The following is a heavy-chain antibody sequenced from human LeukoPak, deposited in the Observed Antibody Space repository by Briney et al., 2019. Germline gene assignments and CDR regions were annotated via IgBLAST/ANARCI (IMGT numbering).Heavy chain of an antibody. V-gene: IGHV3-11*01. CDR2: ISSSGSTI. D-gene: IGHD2-2*01. Sequence: GGSLLLSCVAPGFTFSDYYMSWSRQAPGKGLEWVSYISSSGSTIYFADSVKGRFTISRDNAKNSLYLQMNSLRAEDTAVYYCAKLDLIVVVPAAISLDYWGQGTLVTVSS. J-gene: IGHJ4*02. CDR3: AKLDLIVVVPAAISLDY. CDR1: GFTFSDYY.